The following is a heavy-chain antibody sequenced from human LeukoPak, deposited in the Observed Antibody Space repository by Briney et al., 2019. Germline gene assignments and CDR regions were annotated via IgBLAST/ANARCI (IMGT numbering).Heavy chain of an antibody. CDR1: GFTFSRYG. J-gene: IGHJ4*02. Sequence: QPGGSLRLSCAASGFTFSRYGMHWVRQAPGKGLEWVAVIWYDGSNKYYADSVKGRFTVSRDNSKNTLYLQLNSLRAEDTAVYYCAGDFTFDYWGQGTLVTVSS. V-gene: IGHV3-33*01. CDR3: AGDFTFDY. CDR2: IWYDGSNK. D-gene: IGHD3-16*01.